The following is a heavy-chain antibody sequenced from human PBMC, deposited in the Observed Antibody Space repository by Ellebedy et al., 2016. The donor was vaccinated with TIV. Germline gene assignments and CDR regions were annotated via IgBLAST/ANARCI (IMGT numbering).Heavy chain of an antibody. CDR3: ARVDV. V-gene: IGHV1-2*02. CDR2: INPHSGDT. CDR1: SYTFTNYG. J-gene: IGHJ6*04. Sequence: ASVKVSXKASSYTFTNYGVTWVRQAPGQGPEWMGWINPHSGDTRVAQKFQGRLTMTMDSSISTGYMELNGLQSDDTAVYFCARVDVWGRGTTVTVSS.